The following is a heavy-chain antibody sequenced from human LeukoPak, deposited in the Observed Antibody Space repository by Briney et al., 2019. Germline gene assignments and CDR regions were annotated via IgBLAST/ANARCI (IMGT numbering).Heavy chain of an antibody. D-gene: IGHD3-22*01. CDR1: GCSISSGGYY. V-gene: IGHV4-39*01. J-gene: IGHJ4*02. Sequence: SETLSLTCTVSGCSISSGGYYWSWIRQPPGKGLEWIGNIYYSGGTYYNPPLKSRVTISVDTSKYLLSLKLSSVTDTDTALYYCARLNYYQSSIKERYVDYWGQGTLVTVSS. CDR2: IYYSGGT. CDR3: ARLNYYQSSIKERYVDY.